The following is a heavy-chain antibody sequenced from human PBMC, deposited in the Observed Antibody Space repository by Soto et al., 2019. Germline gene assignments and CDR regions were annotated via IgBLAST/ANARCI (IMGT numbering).Heavy chain of an antibody. CDR1: GFTFSIFA. J-gene: IGHJ6*02. V-gene: IGHV3-30-3*01. Sequence: PVGSLRLSCAASGFTFSIFAIHWVRQAPGKGLEWVAVTSYDGSEKYYADSVKGRFTISRDNSKNTLFLQMNSLRVEDTAFYFCARDFLRAPRGALDVWGQGTTVTVSS. D-gene: IGHD3-10*01. CDR3: ARDFLRAPRGALDV. CDR2: TSYDGSEK.